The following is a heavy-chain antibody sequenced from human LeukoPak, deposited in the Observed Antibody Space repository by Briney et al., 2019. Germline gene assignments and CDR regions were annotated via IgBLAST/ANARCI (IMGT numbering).Heavy chain of an antibody. D-gene: IGHD6-13*01. J-gene: IGHJ5*02. CDR3: ARLYSSSWYNWFDP. CDR2: INHIGST. Sequence: SETLSLTCAVYGGSFSVYYWSWLRHPPGKGLEWVGEINHIGSTNYNPSLKSRVTISVDTSKKQFSLKLSSVTAADTAVYYCARLYSSSWYNWFDPGGQGTLVTVS. CDR1: GGSFSVYY. V-gene: IGHV4-34*01.